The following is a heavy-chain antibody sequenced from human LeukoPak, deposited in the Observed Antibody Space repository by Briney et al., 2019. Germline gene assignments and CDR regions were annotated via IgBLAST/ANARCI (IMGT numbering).Heavy chain of an antibody. Sequence: SVKVSCKASGYTFTSYGISWVRQAPGQGLEWMGGIIPIFGTANYAQKFQGRVTITADKSTSTAYMELSSLRSEDTAVYYCARVSGDGDPNYYYYYMDVWGKGTTVTVSS. V-gene: IGHV1-69*06. CDR2: IIPIFGTA. CDR1: GYTFTSYG. CDR3: ARVSGDGDPNYYYYYMDV. J-gene: IGHJ6*03. D-gene: IGHD4-17*01.